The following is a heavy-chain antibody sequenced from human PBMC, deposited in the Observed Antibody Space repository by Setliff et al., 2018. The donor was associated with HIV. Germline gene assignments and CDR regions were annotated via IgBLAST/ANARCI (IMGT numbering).Heavy chain of an antibody. J-gene: IGHJ3*02. CDR1: GFLFSAYA. CDR3: IRKGEGASAFDI. D-gene: IGHD1-26*01. V-gene: IGHV3-30*04. CDR2: ISDDGHTK. Sequence: GGSLRLSCAASGFLFSAYAIHWVRQAPGEGLEWVAVISDDGHTKYYIDSVKGRFTVSRDNSKNTLYLQMTSVRAEDTAVYYCIRKGEGASAFDIWGQGTMVTVSS.